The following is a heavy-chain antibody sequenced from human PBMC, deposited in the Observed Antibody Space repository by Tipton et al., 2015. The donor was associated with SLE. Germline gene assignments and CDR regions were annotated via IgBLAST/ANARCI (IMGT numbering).Heavy chain of an antibody. CDR1: GYSFTKYG. V-gene: IGHV1-18*01. CDR2: ISAFNRNT. D-gene: IGHD3-3*01. CDR3: ARTSSLEWLFDY. Sequence: QLVQSGDEVQKPGASVKVSCKASGYSFTKYGISWVRQAPGQGLEWMGWISAFNRNTNYAQKFQGRVTMTRNTSISTAYMELSSLRSEDTAVYYCARTSSLEWLFDYWGQGTLVTVSS. J-gene: IGHJ4*02.